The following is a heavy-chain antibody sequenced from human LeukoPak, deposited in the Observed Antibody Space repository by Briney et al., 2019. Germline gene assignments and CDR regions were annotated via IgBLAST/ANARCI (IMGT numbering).Heavy chain of an antibody. V-gene: IGHV3-23*01. CDR3: AKESTVTPGSVNWFDA. D-gene: IGHD4-17*01. CDR1: GFTFSSHG. J-gene: IGHJ5*02. CDR2: IVGGAGGT. Sequence: GGTLRLSCAASGFTFSSHGMSWVRQAPGKGLEWVSGIVGGAGGTYYADSVKGRFTISRDNSKNTLYLQMKSLRAEDTAVYYCAKESTVTPGSVNWFDAWGQGTLVSVSS.